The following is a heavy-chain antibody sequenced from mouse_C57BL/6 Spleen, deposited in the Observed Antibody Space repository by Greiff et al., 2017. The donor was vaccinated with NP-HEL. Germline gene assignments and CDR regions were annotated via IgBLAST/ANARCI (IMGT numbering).Heavy chain of an antibody. V-gene: IGHV1-81*01. J-gene: IGHJ3*01. CDR3: ARKGDDLFAY. CDR2: IYPRSGNT. D-gene: IGHD2-3*01. CDR1: GYTFTSYG. Sequence: QVQLKESGAELARPGASVKLSCKASGYTFTSYGISWVKQRTGQGLEWIGEIYPRSGNTYYNEKFKGKATLTADKSSSTAYMELRSLTSEDSAVYFCARKGDDLFAYWGQGTLVTVSA.